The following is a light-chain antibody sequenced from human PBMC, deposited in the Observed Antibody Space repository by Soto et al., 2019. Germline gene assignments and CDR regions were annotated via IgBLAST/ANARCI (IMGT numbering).Light chain of an antibody. Sequence: QLVLTQSPSASASLGASVKLTCTLSSGHSSYAIAWHQQQPEKGPRYLMNLNIDGSHSKGDGIPDRFSGSSSGAARYLTISSLQSEDEADYYCQTWVTGIVVFGGGTKVTVL. J-gene: IGLJ2*01. CDR1: SGHSSYA. CDR3: QTWVTGIVV. CDR2: LNIDGSH. V-gene: IGLV4-69*01.